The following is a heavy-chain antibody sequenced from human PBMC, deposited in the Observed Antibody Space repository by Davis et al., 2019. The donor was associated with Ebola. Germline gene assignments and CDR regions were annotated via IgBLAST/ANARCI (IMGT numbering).Heavy chain of an antibody. CDR3: ARLGGGITMIS. J-gene: IGHJ4*02. D-gene: IGHD3-22*01. V-gene: IGHV4-59*01. Sequence: PGGSLRLSCTVSGGSISSYYWSWIRQPPGKGLEWIGYIYYSGSTNYNPSLKSRVTISVDTSKNQFSLKLSSVTAADTAVYYCARLGGGITMISWGQGTLVTVSS. CDR1: GGSISSYY. CDR2: IYYSGST.